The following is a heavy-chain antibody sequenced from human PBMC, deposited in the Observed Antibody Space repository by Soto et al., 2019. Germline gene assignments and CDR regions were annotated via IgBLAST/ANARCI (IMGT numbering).Heavy chain of an antibody. V-gene: IGHV1-3*01. CDR1: GYTFTSYA. CDR2: INAGNGNT. CDR3: AREGSSSWYFDY. J-gene: IGHJ4*02. D-gene: IGHD6-13*01. Sequence: GASVQVSCKASGYTFTSYAMHWVRQAPGQRLEWMGWINAGNGNTKYSQKFQGRVTITRDTSASTAYMELSSLRSEDTAVYYCAREGSSSWYFDYWGQGTLVTVSS.